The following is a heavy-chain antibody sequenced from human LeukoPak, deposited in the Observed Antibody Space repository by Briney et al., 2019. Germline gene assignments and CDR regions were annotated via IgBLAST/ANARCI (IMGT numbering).Heavy chain of an antibody. CDR3: AKGRGDSGSYDFGLGDAFDI. CDR1: GFTFSSYG. Sequence: GGSLRLSCAASGFTFSSYGMHWVRQAPGKGLEWVAVISYDGSNKYYADSVKGRFTISRDNAKNSLYLQMNSLRAEDTALYYCAKGRGDSGSYDFGLGDAFDIWGQGTMVTVSS. J-gene: IGHJ3*02. V-gene: IGHV3-30*18. CDR2: ISYDGSNK. D-gene: IGHD1-26*01.